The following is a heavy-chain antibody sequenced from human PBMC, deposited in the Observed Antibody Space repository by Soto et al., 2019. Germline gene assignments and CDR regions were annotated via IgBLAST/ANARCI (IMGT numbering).Heavy chain of an antibody. CDR2: IYHSGST. Sequence: SETLSLTCAVSGGSISSSNWWRWVRQPPGKGLEWIGEIYHSGSTNYNPSLKSRVTISVDKSKNQFSLKLSSVTAADTAVYYCARDGGRRFLEWLSYYGMDVWGQGTTVTVSS. V-gene: IGHV4-4*02. CDR3: ARDGGRRFLEWLSYYGMDV. D-gene: IGHD3-3*01. CDR1: GGSISSSNW. J-gene: IGHJ6*02.